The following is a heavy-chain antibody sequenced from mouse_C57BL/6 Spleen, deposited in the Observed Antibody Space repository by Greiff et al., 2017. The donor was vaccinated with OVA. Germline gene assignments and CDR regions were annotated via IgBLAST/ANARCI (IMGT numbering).Heavy chain of an antibody. CDR1: GYTFTSYW. Sequence: VQLQQPGAELVMPGASVKLSCKASGYTFTSYWMHWVKQRPGQGLEWIGEIAPSDSYTNYNQKFKGKSTLTVDKSSSTAYMQLSSLTSEDSAVYYCARSYYGSSYGAMDYWGQGTSVTVSS. CDR2: IAPSDSYT. CDR3: ARSYYGSSYGAMDY. J-gene: IGHJ4*01. V-gene: IGHV1-69*01. D-gene: IGHD1-1*01.